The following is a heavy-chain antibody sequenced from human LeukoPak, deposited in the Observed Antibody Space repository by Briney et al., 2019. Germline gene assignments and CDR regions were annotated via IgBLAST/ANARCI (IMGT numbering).Heavy chain of an antibody. CDR3: AKGFLEWAPDS. D-gene: IGHD3-3*01. Sequence: PSQTLSLTCAVSDGSFSDFYWSWIRQPPGKGLEWIGEISHGGRTNYNPSLESRVTISVDTSKNHFSLKLTSVSAADTAVYYCAKGFLEWAPDSWGQGTLVAVSS. CDR1: DGSFSDFY. J-gene: IGHJ5*01. CDR2: ISHGGRT. V-gene: IGHV4-34*01.